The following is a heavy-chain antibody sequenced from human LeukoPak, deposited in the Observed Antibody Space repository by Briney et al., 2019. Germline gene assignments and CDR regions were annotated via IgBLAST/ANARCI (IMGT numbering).Heavy chain of an antibody. CDR2: ISHGGSNK. J-gene: IGHJ4*02. CDR3: ARGLYYYNAGSYPSYFDY. CDR1: GFTFSSYG. D-gene: IGHD3-10*01. Sequence: GRSLRLSCAASGFTFSSYGMHWVRQAPGKGLEWVAVISHGGSNKYYTDSVKGRFTISRDNSKNTLYLQMNSLRAEDTAVYYCARGLYYYNAGSYPSYFDYWGQGTLVTVSS. V-gene: IGHV3-30*03.